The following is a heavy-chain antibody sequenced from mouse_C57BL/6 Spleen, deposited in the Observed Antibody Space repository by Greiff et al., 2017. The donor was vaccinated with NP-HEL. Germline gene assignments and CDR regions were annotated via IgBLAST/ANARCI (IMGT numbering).Heavy chain of an antibody. Sequence: QVQLKESGPELVKPGASVKISCKASGYAFSSSWMNWVKQRPGKGLEWIGRIYPGDGDTNYNGKFKGKATLTADKSSSTAYMQLSSLTSEDSAVYFCARGISYYDYDDYYAMDYWGQGTSVTVSS. CDR3: ARGISYYDYDDYYAMDY. J-gene: IGHJ4*01. CDR2: IYPGDGDT. D-gene: IGHD2-4*01. V-gene: IGHV1-82*01. CDR1: GYAFSSSW.